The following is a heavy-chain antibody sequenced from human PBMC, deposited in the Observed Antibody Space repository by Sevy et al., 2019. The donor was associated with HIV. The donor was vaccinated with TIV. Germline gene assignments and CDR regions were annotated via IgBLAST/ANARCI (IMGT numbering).Heavy chain of an antibody. CDR1: GFTFSRYG. CDR2: ISKDGSDK. Sequence: GGSLRLSCAAAGFTFSRYGMHWARQAPGKGLEWVAVISKDGSDKEYADSVKGRFTVSRDNSKDTVYLQMNSLRPEDTAVYYCANSRGRYEGSSWLYYYYLMDVWAQGTTVTVSS. D-gene: IGHD6-13*01. V-gene: IGHV3-30*18. CDR3: ANSRGRYEGSSWLYYYYLMDV. J-gene: IGHJ6*02.